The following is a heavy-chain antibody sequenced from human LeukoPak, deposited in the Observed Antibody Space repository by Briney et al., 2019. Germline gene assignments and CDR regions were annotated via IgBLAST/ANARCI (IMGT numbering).Heavy chain of an antibody. CDR3: ARGVPRELLFDY. Sequence: GGSLRLSCAASGFTFSSYEMNWVRQAPGKGLEWVSYISSSGSTIYYADSVKGRFTISRDNAKNSLYLQMNSLRAEDTAVYYCARGVPRELLFDYWGQGTLVTVSS. CDR2: ISSSGSTI. V-gene: IGHV3-48*03. D-gene: IGHD1-26*01. CDR1: GFTFSSYE. J-gene: IGHJ4*02.